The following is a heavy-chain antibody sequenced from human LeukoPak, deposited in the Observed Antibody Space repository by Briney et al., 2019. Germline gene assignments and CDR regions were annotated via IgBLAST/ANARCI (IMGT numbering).Heavy chain of an antibody. J-gene: IGHJ4*02. CDR1: GFTFSSYE. Sequence: PGGSLRLSCAASGFTFSSYEMNWVRQAPGKGLEWVSYISSSGSTIYYADSVKGRFTISRDNAKNSLYLQMNSLRAEDTAVYYCAREELGDYIFDYWGQGTLVTVSS. CDR2: ISSSGSTI. D-gene: IGHD4-11*01. V-gene: IGHV3-48*03. CDR3: AREELGDYIFDY.